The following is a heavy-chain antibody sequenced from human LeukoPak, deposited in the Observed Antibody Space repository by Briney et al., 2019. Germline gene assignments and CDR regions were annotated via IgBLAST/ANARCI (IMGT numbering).Heavy chain of an antibody. D-gene: IGHD3-22*01. CDR3: AREIYYYDSSGMGYYHNYYMDV. CDR2: IYHSGST. V-gene: IGHV4-38-2*02. J-gene: IGHJ6*03. Sequence: PSETLSLTCTVSGYSISSGYYWGWIRQPPGKGLEWIGSIYHSGSTYYNPSLKSRVTISVDTSKNQFSLKLSSVTAADTAVYYCAREIYYYDSSGMGYYHNYYMDVWGKGTTVTVSS. CDR1: GYSISSGYY.